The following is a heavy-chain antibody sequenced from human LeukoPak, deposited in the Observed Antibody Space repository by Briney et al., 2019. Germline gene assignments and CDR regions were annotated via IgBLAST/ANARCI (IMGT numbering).Heavy chain of an antibody. CDR3: ARDADYGDPMNY. CDR1: GGTCSSYA. D-gene: IGHD4-17*01. CDR2: IIPILGIA. Sequence: SVKVSCKASGGTCSSYAISWVRQAPGQGLEWMGRIIPILGIANYAQKFQGRVTITADKSTSTAYMELSSLRSEDTAVYYCARDADYGDPMNYWGQGTLVTVSS. J-gene: IGHJ4*02. V-gene: IGHV1-69*04.